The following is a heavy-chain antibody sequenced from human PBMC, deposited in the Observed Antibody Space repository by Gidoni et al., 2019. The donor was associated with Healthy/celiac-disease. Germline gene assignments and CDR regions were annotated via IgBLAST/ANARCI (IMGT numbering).Heavy chain of an antibody. V-gene: IGHV3-21*01. CDR1: GFTFSSYS. D-gene: IGHD3-10*01. J-gene: IGHJ3*02. CDR2: ISSSGSTI. Sequence: EVQLVESGGGLVKPGGSLRLSCAASGFTFSSYSMNWVRQAPGKGLEWVSSISSSGSTIYYADSVKGRFTISRDNAKNSLYLQMNSLRAEDTAVYYCARCRFRPWDAFDIWGQGTMVTVSS. CDR3: ARCRFRPWDAFDI.